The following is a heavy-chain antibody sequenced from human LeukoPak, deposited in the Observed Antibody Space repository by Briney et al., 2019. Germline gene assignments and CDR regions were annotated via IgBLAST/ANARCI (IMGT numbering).Heavy chain of an antibody. Sequence: PSETLSLTCTVSGGSISNGDHYWSWIRQHPGKGLEWIGHIYYSGSTYYNPSLKSRGIISVDTSKNQFSLKLSSVTAADTAVYYCAREGGWFGDHTFDYWGQGTLVTVSS. CDR3: AREGGWFGDHTFDY. J-gene: IGHJ4*02. D-gene: IGHD3-10*01. V-gene: IGHV4-30-4*08. CDR1: GGSISNGDHY. CDR2: IYYSGST.